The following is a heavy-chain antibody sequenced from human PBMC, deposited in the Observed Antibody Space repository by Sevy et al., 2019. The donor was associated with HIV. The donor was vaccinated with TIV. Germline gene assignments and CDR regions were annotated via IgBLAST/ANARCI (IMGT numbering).Heavy chain of an antibody. J-gene: IGHJ5*02. CDR3: AKYYDILTGPLKGWFDP. Sequence: GESLKISCAASGFTFSSYAMSWVRQAPGKGLEWVSAISGSGGSTYYAASVKGRFTISRDNSKNTLYLQMNSLRAEDTAVYYCAKYYDILTGPLKGWFDPWGQEPWSPSPQ. CDR1: GFTFSSYA. V-gene: IGHV3-23*01. D-gene: IGHD3-9*01. CDR2: ISGSGGST.